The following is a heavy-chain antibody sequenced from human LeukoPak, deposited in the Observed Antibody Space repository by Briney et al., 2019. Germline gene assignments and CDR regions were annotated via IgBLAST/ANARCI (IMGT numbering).Heavy chain of an antibody. Sequence: GGSPRLSCAASGFTFINYAMTWVRQAPGKGLEWVSAIGGSGGGTYYADSVRGRFTISRDNSNNTLYLQMNSLRADDTAVYYCAKDHYDFWSGYPPNWGQGTLVTVSS. V-gene: IGHV3-23*01. CDR1: GFTFINYA. J-gene: IGHJ4*02. CDR3: AKDHYDFWSGYPPN. D-gene: IGHD3-3*01. CDR2: IGGSGGGT.